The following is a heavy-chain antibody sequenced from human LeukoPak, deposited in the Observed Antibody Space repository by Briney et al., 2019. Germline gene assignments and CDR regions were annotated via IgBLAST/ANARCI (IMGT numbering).Heavy chain of an antibody. CDR3: ARAPVLWFGTNGMDV. D-gene: IGHD3-10*01. CDR2: LSGSGATT. V-gene: IGHV3-23*01. CDR1: GFTFSNYA. Sequence: PGGSLRLSCAASGFTFSNYAMIWVRQAPGKGLEWVSALSGSGATTYYADSVKGRFTISRDNAKNSLYLQMNSLRAEDTAVYYCARAPVLWFGTNGMDVWGQGTTVTVSS. J-gene: IGHJ6*02.